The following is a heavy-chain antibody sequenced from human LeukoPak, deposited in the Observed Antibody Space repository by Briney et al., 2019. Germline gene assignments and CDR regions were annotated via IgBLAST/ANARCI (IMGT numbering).Heavy chain of an antibody. J-gene: IGHJ5*02. Sequence: PGGSLRLSCAASGFTFSTFAMTWVRQAPGKGLEWVSGVVGGGTTYYADSVKGRITLSNDNSKKTVYLQMNSLRVEDTAIYYCAKDLHYNDGRWEFDPWGQGALVTVSS. CDR3: AKDLHYNDGRWEFDP. D-gene: IGHD5-24*01. CDR2: VVGGGTT. V-gene: IGHV3-23*01. CDR1: GFTFSTFA.